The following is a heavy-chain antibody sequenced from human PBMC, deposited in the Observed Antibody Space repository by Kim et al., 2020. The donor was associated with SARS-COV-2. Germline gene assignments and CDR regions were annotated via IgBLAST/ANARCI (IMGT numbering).Heavy chain of an antibody. Sequence: GGSLRLSCAASGFTFSSYAMHWVRQAPGKGLEWVAVISYDGSNKYYADSVKGRFTISRDNSKNTLYLQMNSLRAEDTAVYYGARDVGGQGGMDVWGEGTT. D-gene: IGHD1-26*01. V-gene: IGHV3-30-3*01. CDR3: ARDVGGQGGMDV. CDR2: ISYDGSNK. J-gene: IGHJ6*02. CDR1: GFTFSSYA.